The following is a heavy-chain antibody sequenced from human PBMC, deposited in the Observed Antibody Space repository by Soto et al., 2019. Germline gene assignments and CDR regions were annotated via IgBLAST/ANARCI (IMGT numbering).Heavy chain of an antibody. CDR2: VYISDSET. J-gene: IGHJ3*01. Sequence: GESLKISCRGSGYYSSSYWIAWVRQMSGKGLEWVGSVYISDSETKYSPSFQGQVTISADKYTNTAYLDWSSLKASDTAMYYCARRGTLSGRDAFDVWGEGTMVTVSS. CDR1: GYYSSSYW. CDR3: ARRGTLSGRDAFDV. D-gene: IGHD5-12*01. V-gene: IGHV5-51*01.